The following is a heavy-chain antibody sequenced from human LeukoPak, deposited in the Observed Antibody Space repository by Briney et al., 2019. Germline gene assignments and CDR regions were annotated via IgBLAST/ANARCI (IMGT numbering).Heavy chain of an antibody. CDR2: IKKDGSPN. CDR3: ARGSYCSSTSCYLLHFDY. Sequence: GGSLRLSCAASGFTFSSYWMSWVRQAPGKGLEWVANIKKDGSPNYYVDSVKGRFTISKDNAKNSLYLQVNSLRAEDTAVYYCARGSYCSSTSCYLLHFDYWGQGTLVTVSS. D-gene: IGHD2-2*01. CDR1: GFTFSSYW. J-gene: IGHJ4*02. V-gene: IGHV3-7*01.